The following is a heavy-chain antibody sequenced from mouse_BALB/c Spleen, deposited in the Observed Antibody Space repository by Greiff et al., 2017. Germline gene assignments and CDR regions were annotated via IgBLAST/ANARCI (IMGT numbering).Heavy chain of an antibody. Sequence: QVQLQQSGPGLVAPSQSLSITCTVSGFSLTGYGVNWVRQPPGKGLEWLGMIWGDGSTDYNSALKSRLSISKDNSKSQVFLKMNSLQTDDTARYYCARDLGAYGYVWYFDVWGAGTTVTVSS. V-gene: IGHV2-6-7*01. D-gene: IGHD2-2*01. CDR1: GFSLTGYG. CDR3: ARDLGAYGYVWYFDV. J-gene: IGHJ1*01. CDR2: IWGDGST.